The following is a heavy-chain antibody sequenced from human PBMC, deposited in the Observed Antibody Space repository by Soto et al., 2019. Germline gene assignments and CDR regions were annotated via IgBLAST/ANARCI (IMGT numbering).Heavy chain of an antibody. CDR3: AAGDNGDTGDH. D-gene: IGHD4-17*01. CDR1: GDTLSHYG. J-gene: IGHJ4*02. Sequence: ASVKVSCKASGDTLSHYGVSWVRQVPGKGLEWMGGTTAILGTRDYAQKFQGRMTITSDESTTTSYMELNSLTSDDTAVYYCAAGDNGDTGDHWGQGTLVTVSS. V-gene: IGHV1-69*13. CDR2: TTAILGTR.